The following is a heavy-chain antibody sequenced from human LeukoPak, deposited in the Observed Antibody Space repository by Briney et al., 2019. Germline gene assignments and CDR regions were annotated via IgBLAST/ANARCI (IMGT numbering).Heavy chain of an antibody. J-gene: IGHJ3*02. V-gene: IGHV4-30-2*01. CDR1: GGSISSGGYY. CDR3: ARSSSSSGAFDI. D-gene: IGHD6-6*01. CDR2: IYHSGST. Sequence: SETLSLTCTVSGGSISSGGYYWSWIRQPPGKGLEWIGYIYHSGSTYYNPSLKSRVTISVDTSKNQFSLKLSSVTAADTAVYYCARSSSSSGAFDIWGQGTMVTVSS.